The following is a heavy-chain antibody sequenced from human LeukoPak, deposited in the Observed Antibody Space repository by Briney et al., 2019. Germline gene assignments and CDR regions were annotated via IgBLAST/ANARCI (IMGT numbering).Heavy chain of an antibody. CDR1: GGSISSSSY. CDR3: ARSDSKKWLQFLFSNYFDY. J-gene: IGHJ4*02. D-gene: IGHD5-12*01. V-gene: IGHV4-39*01. CDR2: AYYSGTT. Sequence: PSETLSLTCTVSGGSISSSSYWGWIRQPPGKGLEWIGSAYYSGTTYNNPSLKSRVTISVDTSKNQFSLKLSSVTAADTAVYYCARSDSKKWLQFLFSNYFDYWGQGSLVTVSS.